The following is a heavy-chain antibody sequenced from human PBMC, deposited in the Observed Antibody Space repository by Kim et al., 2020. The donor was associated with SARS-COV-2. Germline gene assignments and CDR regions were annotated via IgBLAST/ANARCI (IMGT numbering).Heavy chain of an antibody. CDR2: IIPVFGTT. Sequence: SVKVSCKASGGTFSTYAISWVRQAPGQGLEWMGGIIPVFGTTNYAQKFQGRVTITADEFTTTAYMELSSLRSEDTGVYFCANRNAGSGYYYYNYAMDIWGQGTTVTVSS. J-gene: IGHJ6*02. D-gene: IGHD3-3*01. V-gene: IGHV1-69*13. CDR3: ANRNAGSGYYYYNYAMDI. CDR1: GGTFSTYA.